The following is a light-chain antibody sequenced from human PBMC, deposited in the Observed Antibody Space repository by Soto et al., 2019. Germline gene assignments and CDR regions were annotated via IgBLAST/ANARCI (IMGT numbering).Light chain of an antibody. V-gene: IGLV2-8*01. CDR2: EVX. J-gene: IGLJ3*02. CDR3: SSHAASGV. Sequence: QSALTQPPSASGSPGQSVTISCTGTSSDVGTYNYVSWYQHHPGXAPXLIIXEVXNXPXGXXDXFXXXXXXXXAXXTVXGLQPEDEANYYCSSHAASGVFGGGTQLTVL. CDR1: SSDVGTYNY.